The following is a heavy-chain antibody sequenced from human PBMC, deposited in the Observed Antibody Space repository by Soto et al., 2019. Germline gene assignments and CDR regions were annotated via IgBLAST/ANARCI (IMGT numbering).Heavy chain of an antibody. D-gene: IGHD3-10*01. J-gene: IGHJ4*01. Sequence: RGFLLLSCASSVFNFGIYLMSWVRHAPGEGLESLATIKMAASEKKYVDSVKGRFTMSRDNAKNSLYLQMDRLRAEDTAVYYCARDPGYGSGAYVNHYLDYWGHGTMVTVSS. CDR1: VFNFGIYL. V-gene: IGHV3-7*01. CDR3: ARDPGYGSGAYVNHYLDY. CDR2: IKMAASEK.